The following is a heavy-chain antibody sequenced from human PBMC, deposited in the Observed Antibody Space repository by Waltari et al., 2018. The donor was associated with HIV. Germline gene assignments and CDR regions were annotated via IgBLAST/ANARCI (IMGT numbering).Heavy chain of an antibody. CDR1: GYTFASYD. V-gene: IGHV1-8*01. CDR3: ARARSGWYAPHMDV. D-gene: IGHD6-19*01. J-gene: IGHJ6*02. CDR2: SNPNSGNT. Sequence: QVHLVQSGAEVKRPGASVKVSCKTSGYTFASYDVHWVRQATGQGLEWMGWSNPNSGNTGYAQRFQGRVTMTRNTSISTAYMELSSLRSGDTAVYYCARARSGWYAPHMDVWGQGTPVTVSS.